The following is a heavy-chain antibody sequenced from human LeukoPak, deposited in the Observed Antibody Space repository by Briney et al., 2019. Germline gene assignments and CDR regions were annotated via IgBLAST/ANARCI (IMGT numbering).Heavy chain of an antibody. D-gene: IGHD5-24*01. Sequence: SQTLSLTCTISGDSVSSNTTACNWIRQSPSRGLEWLGRTYYRSKWYNDYAISVKSRITINPDTSKNHFSLQLNSVTAEDTAVYYCVRGGQGDGYSADEAFDFWGQGTVVTVSS. J-gene: IGHJ3*01. V-gene: IGHV6-1*01. CDR3: VRGGQGDGYSADEAFDF. CDR2: TYYRSKWYN. CDR1: GDSVSSNTTA.